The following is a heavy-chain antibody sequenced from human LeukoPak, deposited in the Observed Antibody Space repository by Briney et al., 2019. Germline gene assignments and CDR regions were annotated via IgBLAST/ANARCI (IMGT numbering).Heavy chain of an antibody. CDR3: AHRSADYGGNSGYYFDY. J-gene: IGHJ4*02. D-gene: IGHD4-23*01. V-gene: IGHV2-5*02. CDR1: GFSLSTSGVG. CDR2: IYWDDDK. Sequence: SGPTLVNPTQTLTLTCTFSGFSLSTSGVGMGWIRQPRGKALEWLALIYWDDDKRYSPSLKTRLTITKDTSKNQVVLTMTNMDPVDTATYYCAHRSADYGGNSGYYFDYWGQGTLVTVSS.